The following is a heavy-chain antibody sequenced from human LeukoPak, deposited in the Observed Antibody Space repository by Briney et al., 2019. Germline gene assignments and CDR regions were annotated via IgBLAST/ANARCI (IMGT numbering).Heavy chain of an antibody. Sequence: PGGSLRLSCAASGFTFSSYSMNWVRQAPGKGLEWVSFISSSSSYIYYADSVKGRFTISRDNAKSSLYLQMNSLRAEDTAVYYCARGEYGSGSYHIDYWGQGTLVTVSS. CDR1: GFTFSSYS. J-gene: IGHJ4*02. CDR3: ARGEYGSGSYHIDY. D-gene: IGHD3-10*01. V-gene: IGHV3-21*01. CDR2: ISSSSSYI.